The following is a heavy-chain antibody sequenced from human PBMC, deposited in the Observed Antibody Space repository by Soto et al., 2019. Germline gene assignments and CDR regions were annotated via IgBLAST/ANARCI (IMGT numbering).Heavy chain of an antibody. CDR1: GYTLTELS. V-gene: IGHV1-24*01. J-gene: IGHJ4*02. Sequence: QVQLVQSGAEVKKPGASVKVSCKVSGYTLTELSMHWVRQAPGKGLEWMGGFDHEDGETIYAQKFQGRVTMTEDTSTDTAYIERSSLRSEDTAVYYFATSPRYCSGGSCYHPPDYWGQGTLVTVSS. CDR3: ATSPRYCSGGSCYHPPDY. D-gene: IGHD2-15*01. CDR2: FDHEDGET.